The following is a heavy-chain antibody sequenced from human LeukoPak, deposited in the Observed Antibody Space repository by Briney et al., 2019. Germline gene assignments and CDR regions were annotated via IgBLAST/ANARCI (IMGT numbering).Heavy chain of an antibody. D-gene: IGHD5-18*01. J-gene: IGHJ4*02. V-gene: IGHV4-39*01. Sequence: SEALSVNCDVSGGSISSTDHYWGWIRQSPEKGLEWIGSIYFAGNTYYNPSLNSRVTISVDTSTNRFSLKLTSVTAADTAVYYCVRHSAGGIQLWFANWGQGTLVTVSS. CDR2: IYFAGNT. CDR3: VRHSAGGIQLWFAN. CDR1: GGSISSTDHY.